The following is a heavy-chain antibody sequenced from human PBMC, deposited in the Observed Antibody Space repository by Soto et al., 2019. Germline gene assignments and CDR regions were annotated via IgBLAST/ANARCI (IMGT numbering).Heavy chain of an antibody. CDR3: ASGKTQMTQDRMGFYYYMDV. D-gene: IGHD2-15*01. CDR1: GNILKTRI. CDR2: VFPLLDAS. J-gene: IGHJ6*03. Sequence: QVQLVQSGPEGKKLGSSWRISCTVLGNILKTRISTWFHRAPGQGLGWLERVFPLLDASNYAEKFQDRATITADKSTNTAYLELSGLKSEDSAIYYCASGKTQMTQDRMGFYYYMDVWGKGTTVTVSS. V-gene: IGHV1-69*08.